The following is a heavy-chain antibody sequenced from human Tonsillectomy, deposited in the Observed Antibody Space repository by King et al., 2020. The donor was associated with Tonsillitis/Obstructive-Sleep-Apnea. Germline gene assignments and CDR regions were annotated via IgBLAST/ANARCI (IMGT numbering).Heavy chain of an antibody. V-gene: IGHV3-23*04. CDR3: AKGGDYYGSGSYIDY. D-gene: IGHD3-10*01. CDR1: GFTFSSYA. J-gene: IGHJ4*02. Sequence: VQLVESGGGLVQPGGSLRLSCAASGFTFSSYAMSWVRQAPGKGLEWVSAISGSGGSIYYADSVKGRITISRDNSKNTLYLQMNSLRAEDTAVYYCAKGGDYYGSGSYIDYWGQGTLVTVSS. CDR2: ISGSGGSI.